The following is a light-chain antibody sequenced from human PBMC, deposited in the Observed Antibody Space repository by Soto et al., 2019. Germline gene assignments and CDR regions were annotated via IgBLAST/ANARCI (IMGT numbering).Light chain of an antibody. J-gene: IGLJ2*01. CDR2: EVS. Sequence: QSALTQPASVSGSPGQSITISCTGTSSDVGGYNYVFWYQQHPGKAPKLMIYEVSNRPSGVSNRFSGSKSGNTASLTISGLQAEDEAYYYCCSYTSSSTLEGVFGGGTKLTVL. V-gene: IGLV2-14*01. CDR3: CSYTSSSTLEGV. CDR1: SSDVGGYNY.